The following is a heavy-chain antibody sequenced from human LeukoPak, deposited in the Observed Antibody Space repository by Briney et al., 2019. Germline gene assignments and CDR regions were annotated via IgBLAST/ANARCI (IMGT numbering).Heavy chain of an antibody. D-gene: IGHD1-26*01. V-gene: IGHV1-3*01. J-gene: IGHJ5*02. CDR2: INGGNGNT. CDR1: GYTFTSYA. Sequence: ASVKVSCKASGYTFTSYAMHWVRQAPGQRLEWMGWINGGNGNTKYSQKFQGRVIISRDTSANTAYMELSSLRSEDTAVYYCATSRGCIVGATCNWFDPWGQGTLVTVSS. CDR3: ATSRGCIVGATCNWFDP.